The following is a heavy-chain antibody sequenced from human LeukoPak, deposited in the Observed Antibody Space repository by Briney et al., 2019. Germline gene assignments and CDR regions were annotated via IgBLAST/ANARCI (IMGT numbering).Heavy chain of an antibody. Sequence: GGSLRLSCAASGFTSSDYYMSWIRQAPGKGLEWVSYISSSGSTIYYADSVKGRFTISRDNAKNSLYLQMNSLRAEDTAVYYCARSLTTVVTGTPNDAFDIWGQGTMVTVSS. CDR2: ISSSGSTI. V-gene: IGHV3-11*04. J-gene: IGHJ3*02. D-gene: IGHD4-23*01. CDR1: GFTSSDYY. CDR3: ARSLTTVVTGTPNDAFDI.